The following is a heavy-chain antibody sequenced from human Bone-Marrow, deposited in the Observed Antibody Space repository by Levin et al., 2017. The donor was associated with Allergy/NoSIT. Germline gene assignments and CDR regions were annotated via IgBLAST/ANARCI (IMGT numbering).Heavy chain of an antibody. Sequence: SQTLSLTCTVSGGSISSYYWSWIRQPPGKGLEWIGYIYYSGSTNYNPSLKSRVTISVDTSKNQFSLKLSSVTAADTAVYYCARDPGGAFDYWGQGTLVTVSS. CDR2: IYYSGST. D-gene: IGHD3-10*01. CDR1: GGSISSYY. CDR3: ARDPGGAFDY. V-gene: IGHV4-59*01. J-gene: IGHJ4*02.